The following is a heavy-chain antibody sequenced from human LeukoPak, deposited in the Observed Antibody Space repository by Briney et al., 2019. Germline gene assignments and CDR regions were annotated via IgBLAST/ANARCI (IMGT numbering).Heavy chain of an antibody. D-gene: IGHD5-18*01. J-gene: IGHJ4*02. Sequence: GGSLRLSCAASGFTFSDYYMSWIRQASGRGLEWVSHISSSGNTIYYADSVKGRFTISRDNSKNTLYLQMNSLRAEDTAVYYCARDDGSYGPFDYWGQGTLVTVSS. V-gene: IGHV3-11*01. CDR3: ARDDGSYGPFDY. CDR2: ISSSGNTI. CDR1: GFTFSDYY.